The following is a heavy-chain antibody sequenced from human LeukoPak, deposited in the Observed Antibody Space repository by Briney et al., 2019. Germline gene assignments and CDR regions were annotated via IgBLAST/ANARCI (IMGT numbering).Heavy chain of an antibody. V-gene: IGHV3-7*03. CDR1: GFTFSSYW. CDR2: INRDGSDK. D-gene: IGHD5/OR15-5a*01. J-gene: IGHJ4*02. Sequence: GGSLRISCEASGFTFSSYWMSWVRQAPGKGLEWVANINRDGSDKYYVESVKGRFTISRDKAKNSLYLQMNSLRAEDTAVYYCARNVYTLYWGQGTLVTVSS. CDR3: ARNVYTLY.